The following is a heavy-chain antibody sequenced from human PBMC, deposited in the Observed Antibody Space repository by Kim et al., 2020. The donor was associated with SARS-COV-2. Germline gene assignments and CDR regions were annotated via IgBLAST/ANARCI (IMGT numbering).Heavy chain of an antibody. V-gene: IGHV4-34*01. CDR2: INHSGST. CDR1: GGSFSGYY. CDR3: ARGHGSGSYYNAPIDY. Sequence: SETLSLTCAVYGGSFSGYYWSWIRQPPGKGLEWIGEINHSGSTNYNPSLKSRVTISVDTSKNQFSLKLSSVTAADTAVYYCARGHGSGSYYNAPIDYWGQGTLVTVSS. J-gene: IGHJ4*02. D-gene: IGHD3-10*01.